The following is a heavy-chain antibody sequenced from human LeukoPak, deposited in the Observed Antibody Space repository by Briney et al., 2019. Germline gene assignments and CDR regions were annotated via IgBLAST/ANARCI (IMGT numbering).Heavy chain of an antibody. Sequence: PSETLSLTCTVSGGSISSSSYYWGWIRQPPGKGLEWIASIYYSGSTYYNPSLKSRVTISADTSKNQFSLKLSSVTAADTAVYYCARQRSWYHFDYWGQGTLVTVSS. J-gene: IGHJ4*02. CDR3: ARQRSWYHFDY. V-gene: IGHV4-39*01. CDR1: GGSISSSSYY. CDR2: IYYSGST. D-gene: IGHD6-13*01.